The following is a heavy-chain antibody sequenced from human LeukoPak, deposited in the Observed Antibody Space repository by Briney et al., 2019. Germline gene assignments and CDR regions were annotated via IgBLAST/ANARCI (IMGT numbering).Heavy chain of an antibody. V-gene: IGHV4-59*08. D-gene: IGHD1-26*01. J-gene: IGHJ4*02. CDR2: LCNSGST. CDR3: ARHGGSYSFDY. CDR1: GGSISTYY. Sequence: SETLSLTCTVSGGSISTYYWSWIRQPPGKGLEWIGFLCNSGSTNYNPSLNSRVTISVDTSKNQFSLKLSSVTAADTAVYYCARHGGSYSFDYWGQGTLVTVSS.